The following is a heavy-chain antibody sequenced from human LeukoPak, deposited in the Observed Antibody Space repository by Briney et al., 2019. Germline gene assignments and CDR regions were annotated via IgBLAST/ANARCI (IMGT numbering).Heavy chain of an antibody. CDR3: ARGGRYSSSWYSHYYYGMDV. CDR1: GGTFSSYT. V-gene: IGHV1-69*02. Sequence: SSVKVSCKASGGTFSSYTISWVRQAPGQGLEWMGRIIPILGIANYAQKFQDRVTITADKSTSTAYMELSRLRSDDTAVYYCARGGRYSSSWYSHYYYGMDVWGKGTTVTVSS. J-gene: IGHJ6*04. D-gene: IGHD6-13*01. CDR2: IIPILGIA.